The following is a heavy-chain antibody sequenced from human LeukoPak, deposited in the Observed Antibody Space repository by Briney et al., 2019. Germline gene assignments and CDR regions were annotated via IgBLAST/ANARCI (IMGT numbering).Heavy chain of an antibody. D-gene: IGHD6-13*01. V-gene: IGHV1-69*13. CDR3: ARSLHFSSSNPYFDY. J-gene: IGHJ4*02. Sequence: SVKVSCKASGGTFSSYAISWVRQAPGQGLEWIGGIIPIFGTANYAQKFQGRVTITADESTSTAYMELSSLRSEDTAVYYCARSLHFSSSNPYFDYWGQGTLVTVSS. CDR2: IIPIFGTA. CDR1: GGTFSSYA.